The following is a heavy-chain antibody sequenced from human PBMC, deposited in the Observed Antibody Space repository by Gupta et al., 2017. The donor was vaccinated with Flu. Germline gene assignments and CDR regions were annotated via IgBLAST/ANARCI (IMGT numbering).Heavy chain of an antibody. CDR2: IKSKTDGGTT. V-gene: IGHV3-15*01. J-gene: IGHJ4*02. Sequence: EVQLVESGDGLVKPGGSLRLSCAASGFTFSNAWMSWVRQAPGKGLEWVGRIKSKTDGGTTDYAAPVKGRFTISRDDSKNTLYLQMNSLKTEDTDVYYCTTDMGYCSSTSCYFFDYWGQGTLVTVSS. D-gene: IGHD2-2*01. CDR1: GFTFSNAW. CDR3: TTDMGYCSSTSCYFFDY.